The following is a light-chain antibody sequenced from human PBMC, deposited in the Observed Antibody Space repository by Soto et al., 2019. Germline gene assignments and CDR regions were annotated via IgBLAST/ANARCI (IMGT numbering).Light chain of an antibody. Sequence: EVVMTQSPATLSVSPGERATLSCRASQSVSDNLAWYQQKPGQAPILLIYGASTRATGVPARFSGSGSGTEFTLTISSLQSEDFAVYYCQQSNNLPYTFGQGTKLDIK. J-gene: IGKJ2*01. CDR3: QQSNNLPYT. V-gene: IGKV3-15*01. CDR1: QSVSDN. CDR2: GAS.